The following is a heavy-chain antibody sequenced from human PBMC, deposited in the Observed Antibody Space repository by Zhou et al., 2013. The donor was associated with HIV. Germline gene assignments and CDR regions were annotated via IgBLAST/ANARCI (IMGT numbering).Heavy chain of an antibody. J-gene: IGHJ6*02. V-gene: IGHV1-69*01. Sequence: QVQLVQSGAEVKKPGASVKVSCKASGYTFTSYGISWVRQAPGQGLEWMGWIIPIFDTSHYAQKFQGRVTITTDESTSTAYMELSSLRSEDTAVYYCARDLLPTSSWTDYYYYGMDVWGQGTTVTVSS. CDR2: IIPIFDTS. D-gene: IGHD2-15*01. CDR3: ARDLLPTSSWTDYYYYGMDV. CDR1: GYTFTSYG.